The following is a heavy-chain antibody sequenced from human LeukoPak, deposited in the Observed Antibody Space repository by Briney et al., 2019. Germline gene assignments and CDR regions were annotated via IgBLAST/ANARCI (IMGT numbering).Heavy chain of an antibody. CDR3: AKAASSSWPSYYYGMDV. CDR2: ITGSGGNT. V-gene: IGHV3-23*01. J-gene: IGHJ6*02. D-gene: IGHD6-13*01. CDR1: GFIFSSYS. Sequence: GGSLRLSCAASGFIFSSYSMSWVRQARGMGLEWVSVITGSGGNTYYADSMKGRFAISKDNSKNTVYLQMSSLRVDDTAVYYCAKAASSSWPSYYYGMDVWGQGTTVTVSS.